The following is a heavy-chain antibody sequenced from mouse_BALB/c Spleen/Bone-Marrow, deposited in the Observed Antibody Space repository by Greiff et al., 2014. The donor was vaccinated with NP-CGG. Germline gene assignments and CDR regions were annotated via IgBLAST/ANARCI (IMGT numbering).Heavy chain of an antibody. CDR2: ISNGGTYT. CDR3: ARSGERYGAMDY. J-gene: IGHJ4*01. CDR1: GFTFSDFY. D-gene: IGHD1-1*02. V-gene: IGHV5-4*02. Sequence: EVQRVESGGGLVKPGGSLKLSCAASGFTFSDFYMFWFRQTPEKRLEWVATISNGGTYTYYPDSVKGRFTISRDNAKNNLYLQMSSLKSEDTAMYYCARSGERYGAMDYWGQGTSVTVT.